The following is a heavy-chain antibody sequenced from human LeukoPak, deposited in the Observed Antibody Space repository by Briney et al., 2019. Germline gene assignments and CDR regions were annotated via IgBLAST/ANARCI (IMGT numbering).Heavy chain of an antibody. J-gene: IGHJ4*02. CDR3: VRDRGYCSGGTCYVLWDY. Sequence: GGSLRLSCAASGFTFSNYWMTWVRQAPGKGLEWVAHIKEDGGEKHYVDPVNGRFTISRENAKNSLYLQIHSLRAEDTAMYYCVRDRGYCSGGTCYVLWDYWGQGPLVTVSS. V-gene: IGHV3-7*01. D-gene: IGHD2-15*01. CDR2: IKEDGGEK. CDR1: GFTFSNYW.